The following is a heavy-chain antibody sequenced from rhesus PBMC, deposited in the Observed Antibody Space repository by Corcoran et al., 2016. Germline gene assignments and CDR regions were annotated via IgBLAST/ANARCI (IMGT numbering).Heavy chain of an antibody. D-gene: IGHD3-3*01. CDR2: INSGGGST. Sequence: EVQLVETGGGLVQPGGSLKLFCAASGFTFSSYGMSWVRQAPGKGLEWVAAINSGGGSTYYADSVKVLFTISGDNSKNTLTLQMNSLRAEDTAVYYCAKALPTCYNFWTGPFDFWGQGLRVTVSS. CDR1: GFTFSSYG. CDR3: AKALPTCYNFWTGPFDF. J-gene: IGHJ3*01. V-gene: IGHV3S5*01.